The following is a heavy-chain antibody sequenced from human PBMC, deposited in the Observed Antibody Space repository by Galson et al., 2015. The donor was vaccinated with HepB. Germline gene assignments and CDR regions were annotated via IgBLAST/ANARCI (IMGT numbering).Heavy chain of an antibody. CDR3: ARERVGYYGSGSYCDY. V-gene: IGHV1-18*04. D-gene: IGHD3-10*01. CDR1: GYTFTSYG. CDR2: ISAYDGNT. Sequence: SVKVSCKASGYTFTSYGISWVRQAPGQGLEWMGWISAYDGNTNYAQKLQGRVTMTTDTSTSTAYMELRSLRSDDTAVYYCARERVGYYGSGSYCDYWGQGTLVTASS. J-gene: IGHJ4*02.